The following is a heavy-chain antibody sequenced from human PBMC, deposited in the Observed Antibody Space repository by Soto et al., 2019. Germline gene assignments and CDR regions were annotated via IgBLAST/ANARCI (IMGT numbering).Heavy chain of an antibody. D-gene: IGHD3-22*01. CDR3: AKLSRYYYDSSGYPSLYYFEY. Sequence: GGSLRLSCVASGFTFSDYYMSWIRQAPGKGLEWVSYISSSSSYTNYADSVKGRFTISRDFSKNTLYLQLNSLRAEDTAVYYCAKLSRYYYDSSGYPSLYYFEYWGQGTLVTVSS. CDR1: GFTFSDYY. J-gene: IGHJ4*02. CDR2: ISSSSSYT. V-gene: IGHV3-11*03.